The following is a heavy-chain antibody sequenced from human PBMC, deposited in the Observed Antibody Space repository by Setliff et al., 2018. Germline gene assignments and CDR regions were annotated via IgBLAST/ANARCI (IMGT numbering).Heavy chain of an antibody. Sequence: SETLSLTCAVSGFSISSGYYWGWIRQPPGKGLEWIVNIHHSGSTYHNPSLKSQVTVSVDTSKNQFSLKLTSVTAADTAVYFCASSYYDYLWGSYRYFYWGQGTLVTVSS. CDR2: IHHSGST. CDR3: ASSYYDYLWGSYRYFY. J-gene: IGHJ4*02. V-gene: IGHV4-38-2*01. CDR1: GFSISSGYY. D-gene: IGHD3-16*02.